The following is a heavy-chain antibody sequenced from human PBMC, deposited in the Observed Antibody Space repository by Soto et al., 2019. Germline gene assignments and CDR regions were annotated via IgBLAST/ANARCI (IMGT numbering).Heavy chain of an antibody. CDR1: GYAFPHYV. D-gene: IGHD1-26*01. Sequence: QVRLVQYGPEVKKPGASVKVSCKTSGYAFPHYVINWVRQAPGHGLEWMGFSTHTGNTNYAQNFQGRVVLTTDTSTSTAYMEVTSLRSDDTAVYYCARSGEHPLDYWCQGNPVTVSS. V-gene: IGHV1-18*01. J-gene: IGHJ4*02. CDR2: STHTGNT. CDR3: ARSGEHPLDY.